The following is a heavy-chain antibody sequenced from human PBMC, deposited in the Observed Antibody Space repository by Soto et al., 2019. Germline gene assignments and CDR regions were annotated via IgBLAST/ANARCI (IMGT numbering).Heavy chain of an antibody. V-gene: IGHV2-5*02. Sequence: QITLKESGPPLVKPTQTLTLTCTFSGFSLSTSGVGVGWIRQPPGKALEWLALIYWDDDKRYSPSLKSRLTIAKDTSKNQVVLTMTNMDPVDTATYYCAQTARYGPDFDYWGQGTLVTVSS. CDR1: GFSLSTSGVG. CDR3: AQTARYGPDFDY. J-gene: IGHJ4*02. CDR2: IYWDDDK. D-gene: IGHD1-1*01.